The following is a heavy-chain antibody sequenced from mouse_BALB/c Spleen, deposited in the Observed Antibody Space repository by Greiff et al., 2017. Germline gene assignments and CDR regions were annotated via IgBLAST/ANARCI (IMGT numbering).Heavy chain of an antibody. D-gene: IGHD3-1*01. V-gene: IGHV6-6*02. Sequence: EVQLQESGGGLVQPGGSMKLSCVASGFTFSNYWMNWVRQSPEKGLEWVAEIRLKSNNYATHYAESVKGRFTISRDDSKSSVYLQMNNLRAEDTGIYYCTRGWFAYWGQGTLVTVSA. CDR1: GFTFSNYW. CDR3: TRGWFAY. CDR2: IRLKSNNYAT. J-gene: IGHJ3*01.